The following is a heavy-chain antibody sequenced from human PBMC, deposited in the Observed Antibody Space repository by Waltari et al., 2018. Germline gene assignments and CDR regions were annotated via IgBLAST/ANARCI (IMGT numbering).Heavy chain of an antibody. V-gene: IGHV4-4*07. CDR3: AFRITMVRRDAFDT. J-gene: IGHJ3*02. Sequence: QVQLQEAGPGLVKPWEALSLTDTVAGGSISRYYWRWIRQPAGKGLECIGRIDTSGSTTYTPSLKILVTMSVDTSKHQFSLKLRSVTASATAVYYCAFRITMVRRDAFDTWGQGTMVTVSS. CDR1: GGSISRYY. CDR2: IDTSGST. D-gene: IGHD3-10*01.